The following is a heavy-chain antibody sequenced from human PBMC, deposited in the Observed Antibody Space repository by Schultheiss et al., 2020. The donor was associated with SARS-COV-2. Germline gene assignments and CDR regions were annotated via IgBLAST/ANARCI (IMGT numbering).Heavy chain of an antibody. V-gene: IGHV3-23*01. J-gene: IGHJ4*02. D-gene: IGHD2-8*01. Sequence: GGSLRLSCAASGFSFSSNAMTWVRQAPGRGLEWVSSISDGSDRTYYADSVKGRLTISRDDSKNTLYLQMSSLRVEDTAVYYCAVLSNTNALNYWGQGTLVTVSS. CDR3: AVLSNTNALNY. CDR2: ISDGSDRT. CDR1: GFSFSSNA.